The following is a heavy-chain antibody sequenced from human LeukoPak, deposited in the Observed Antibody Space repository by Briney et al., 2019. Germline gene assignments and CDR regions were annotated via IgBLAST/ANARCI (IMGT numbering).Heavy chain of an antibody. J-gene: IGHJ3*02. CDR1: GGSISSSSYY. V-gene: IGHV4-39*01. D-gene: IGHD6-19*01. Sequence: SETLSLTCTVSGGSISSSSYYWGWILQPPGKGLEWIGSISYSGSTFYNPSLKSRASTSVDTSKNQFSLKLSSVTAADTAVYYCARQALQWLADPFDIWGQGTMVTVSS. CDR3: ARQALQWLADPFDI. CDR2: ISYSGST.